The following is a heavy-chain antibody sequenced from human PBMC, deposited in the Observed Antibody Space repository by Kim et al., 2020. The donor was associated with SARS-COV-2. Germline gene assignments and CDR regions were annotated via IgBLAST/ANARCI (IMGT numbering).Heavy chain of an antibody. V-gene: IGHV4-31*03. J-gene: IGHJ6*02. CDR3: ARDGDYCSGGSCYPRWKYGMDV. CDR1: GGSISSGGYY. D-gene: IGHD2-15*01. Sequence: SETLSLTCTVSGGSISSGGYYWSWIRQHPGKGLEWIGYIYYSGSTYYNPSLKSRVTISVDTSKNQFSLKLSSVTAADTAVYYCARDGDYCSGGSCYPRWKYGMDVWGQGTTVTVSS. CDR2: IYYSGST.